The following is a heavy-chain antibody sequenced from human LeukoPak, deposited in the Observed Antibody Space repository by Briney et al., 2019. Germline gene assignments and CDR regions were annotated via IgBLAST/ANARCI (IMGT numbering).Heavy chain of an antibody. V-gene: IGHV3-48*03. D-gene: IGHD2-15*01. CDR3: TKTKASYCRGGSCRTPGAFHI. Sequence: GGSLRLSCGASGFLYSRQEMNWVRQAPGKALEWIYYISSCGNTIFYADSVKGRFTISRDNAKNSLNLKMNSLRADDMGSYCCTKTKASYCRGGSCRTPGAFHIWGQGTVVTVSS. CDR2: ISSCGNTI. CDR1: GFLYSRQE. J-gene: IGHJ3*02.